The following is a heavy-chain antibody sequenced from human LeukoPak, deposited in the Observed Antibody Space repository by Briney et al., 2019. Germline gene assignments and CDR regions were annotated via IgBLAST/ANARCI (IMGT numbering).Heavy chain of an antibody. V-gene: IGHV1-2*02. CDR1: GYSFTGYY. CDR3: AVGVGATLSQASFDY. J-gene: IGHJ4*02. D-gene: IGHD1-26*01. CDR2: INPNSGGT. Sequence: ASVKVSCKASGYSFTGYYMHWVRQAPGQGLEWMGWINPNSGGTNYAQKLQGRVTMTRDTSISTAYMELSRLRYDDRAVYYCAVGVGATLSQASFDYGRQGTLVTVSS.